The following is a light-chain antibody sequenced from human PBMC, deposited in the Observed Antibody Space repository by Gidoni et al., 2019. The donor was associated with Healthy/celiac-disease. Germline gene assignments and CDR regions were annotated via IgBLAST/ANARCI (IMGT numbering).Light chain of an antibody. J-gene: IGKJ2*01. CDR2: AAS. CDR3: QQSYSTRRT. Sequence: DIQMTQSPSSLSASVGDRVTITCRASQSISSYLNWYQQKPGKATKLLIYAASSLQSGVPSRFSGSGSGTDFTLTISSLQPEDFATYYCQQSYSTRRTFGQGTKLEIK. CDR1: QSISSY. V-gene: IGKV1-39*01.